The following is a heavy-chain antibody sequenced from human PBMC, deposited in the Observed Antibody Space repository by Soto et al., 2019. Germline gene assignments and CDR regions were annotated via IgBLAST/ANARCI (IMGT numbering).Heavy chain of an antibody. D-gene: IGHD6-19*01. CDR3: ARERSGWDDF. CDR2: IRPHNGDT. Sequence: QVQLVQSAAEVGKPGASVKVSCKASGYTFTTIRLSWVRQAPGQGLEWMGWIRPHNGDTQYAQKFQGRVTMTADASTTTEYMAVRSIRPDDTDVFYCARERSGWDDFWGQGTLVTV. V-gene: IGHV1-18*01. CDR1: GYTFTTIR. J-gene: IGHJ4*02.